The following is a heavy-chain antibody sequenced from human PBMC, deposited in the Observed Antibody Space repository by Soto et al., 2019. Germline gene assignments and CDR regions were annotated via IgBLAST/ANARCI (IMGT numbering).Heavy chain of an antibody. CDR1: GYSFTSYW. Sequence: GESLKISCKGSGYSFTSYWISGVRQMPGKGLEWMGRIDPSDSYTNYSPSFQGHVTISADKSISTAYLQWSSLKASDTAMYYCARQIAVAGNYYYYGMDVWGQGTTVTVSS. V-gene: IGHV5-10-1*01. D-gene: IGHD6-19*01. CDR2: IDPSDSYT. CDR3: ARQIAVAGNYYYYGMDV. J-gene: IGHJ6*02.